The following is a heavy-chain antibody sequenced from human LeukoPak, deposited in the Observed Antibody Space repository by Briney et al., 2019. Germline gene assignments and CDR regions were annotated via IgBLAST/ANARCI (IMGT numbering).Heavy chain of an antibody. D-gene: IGHD3-22*01. CDR1: GGSFSGYY. V-gene: IGHV4-34*01. J-gene: IGHJ3*02. CDR3: ARGRVLHYDSSGYYYRGAPGAFDI. Sequence: SETLSLTRAVYGGSFSGYYWSWIRQPPGKGREWIGEINHSGSTNYNPSLKSRVTISVDTSKNQFSLKLSSVTAADTAVYYCARGRVLHYDSSGYYYRGAPGAFDIWGQGTMVTVSS. CDR2: INHSGST.